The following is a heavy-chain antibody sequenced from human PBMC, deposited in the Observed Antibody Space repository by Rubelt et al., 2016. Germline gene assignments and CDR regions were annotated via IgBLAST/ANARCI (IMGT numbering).Heavy chain of an antibody. V-gene: IGHV3-30*02. Sequence: WVAFIRDDRSNKYYADSVKGRFTISRDNSKNTLYLQMNSLRAEDTAVYYCAKDRFFGSAGDDYFDYWGQGTLVTVSS. CDR3: AKDRFFGSAGDDYFDY. CDR2: IRDDRSNK. J-gene: IGHJ4*02. D-gene: IGHD2-21*02.